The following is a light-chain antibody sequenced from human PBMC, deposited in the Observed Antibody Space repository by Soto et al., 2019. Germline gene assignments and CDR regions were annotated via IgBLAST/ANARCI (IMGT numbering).Light chain of an antibody. J-gene: IGKJ1*01. Sequence: AIQLTQSPSSLSASVGYRVTITCRASQGIRYDVAWYQQKPGRAPKLLIYAASNLQSGVPSRFSGSGSGSDFTLTISSLQPEDFATYYCLQDYGYPRTFGQGTKVEI. V-gene: IGKV1-6*01. CDR3: LQDYGYPRT. CDR2: AAS. CDR1: QGIRYD.